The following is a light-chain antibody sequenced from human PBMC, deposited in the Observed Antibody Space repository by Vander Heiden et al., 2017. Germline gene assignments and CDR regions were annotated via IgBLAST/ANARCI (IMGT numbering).Light chain of an antibody. Sequence: EIVMTQSPATLSVSPGERATLSCRASQSVSSNLAWYQQKPGQAPRLLIYGASTSVTGIPATFSGSGSGREFTLSIISLLSQDFAVYYCRQEYNWVWTFGQGTKLEIK. CDR3: RQEYNWVWT. J-gene: IGKJ1*01. CDR1: QSVSSN. CDR2: GAS. V-gene: IGKV3-15*01.